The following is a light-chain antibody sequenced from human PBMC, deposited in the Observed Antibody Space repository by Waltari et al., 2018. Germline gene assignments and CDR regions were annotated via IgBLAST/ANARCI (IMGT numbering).Light chain of an antibody. CDR2: AAS. Sequence: DIQMTQSPSSLSASAGDTVTITCRASHGISTYLNWYQQKPGKAPKRLIYAASSLESGVPSRFSGSGSGTDFTLTISSLQPEDFATYYCLQYNSHPLTFGGGTKVEIK. CDR3: LQYNSHPLT. CDR1: HGISTY. J-gene: IGKJ4*01. V-gene: IGKV1-17*01.